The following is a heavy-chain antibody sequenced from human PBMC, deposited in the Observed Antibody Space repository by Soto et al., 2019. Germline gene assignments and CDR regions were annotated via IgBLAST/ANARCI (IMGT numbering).Heavy chain of an antibody. J-gene: IGHJ4*02. CDR2: ISGSGGST. CDR1: GFTFSSYA. V-gene: IGHV3-23*01. CDR3: AKDQYGGDYGILGGYFDY. Sequence: GGSLRLSCAASGFTFSSYAMSWVRQAPGKGLEWVSAISGSGGSTYYADSVKGRFTISRDNSKNTLYLQMNSLRAEDTAVYYCAKDQYGGDYGILGGYFDYWGQGTLVTVSS. D-gene: IGHD4-17*01.